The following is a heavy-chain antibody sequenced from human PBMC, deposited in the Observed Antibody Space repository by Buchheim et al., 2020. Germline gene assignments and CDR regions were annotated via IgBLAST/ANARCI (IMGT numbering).Heavy chain of an antibody. CDR1: GGSIRSYY. D-gene: IGHD2-8*01. CDR3: ARARPDCTNGVCYYYYGMDV. CDR2: IHYSGST. J-gene: IGHJ6*01. V-gene: IGHV4-59*01. Sequence: QVQLQESGPGLVKPSETLSLTCTVSGGSIRSYYWSWIRQPPGKGLEWIGYIHYSGSTTYNPSLKSRVTISVDMSKNQFSLKLTSVTAADTAVHYCARARPDCTNGVCYYYYGMDVWGQGTT.